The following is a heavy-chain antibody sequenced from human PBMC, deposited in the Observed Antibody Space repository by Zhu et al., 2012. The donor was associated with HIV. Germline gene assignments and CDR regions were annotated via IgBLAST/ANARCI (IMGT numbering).Heavy chain of an antibody. Sequence: QVQLQESGPGLVKPSETLSLTCTVSGGSISSSSYYWGWIRQPPGKGLGWIGSIYYSGSTYYNPSLKSRVTISVDTSKNQFSLKLSSVTAADTAVYYCARHRGAAAGFYWGQGTLVTVSS. CDR3: ARHRGAAAGFY. V-gene: IGHV4-39*01. J-gene: IGHJ4*02. CDR1: GGSISSSSYY. CDR2: IYYSGST. D-gene: IGHD6-13*01.